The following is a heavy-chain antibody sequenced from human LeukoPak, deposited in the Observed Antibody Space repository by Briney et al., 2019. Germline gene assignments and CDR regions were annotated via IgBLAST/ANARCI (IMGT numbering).Heavy chain of an antibody. CDR1: GFTFDDYA. V-gene: IGHV3-9*01. Sequence: GGSLRLSCAASGFTFDDYAMHWVRQAPGKGLEWVSGISWNSGSIGYADSVKGRSTTSRDNAKNSLYLQMNSLRAEDTALYYCAKGGSGSYSTDYWGQGTLVTVSS. CDR2: ISWNSGSI. D-gene: IGHD3-10*01. CDR3: AKGGSGSYSTDY. J-gene: IGHJ4*02.